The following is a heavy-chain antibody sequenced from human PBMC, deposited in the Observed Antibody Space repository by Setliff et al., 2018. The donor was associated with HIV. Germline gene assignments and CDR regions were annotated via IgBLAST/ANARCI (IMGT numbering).Heavy chain of an antibody. V-gene: IGHV3-30*02. J-gene: IGHJ2*01. CDR1: GFTFSTYG. D-gene: IGHD3-22*01. CDR3: AKDMEYDTSVYYHWYFDL. CDR2: IRYDGSNK. Sequence: PVGSLRLSCAASGFTFSTYGMHWVRQAPGKGLEWVAFIRYDGSNKYYADSVKGRFTISRDNSKNTLHLQMNSLRAEDTALYYCAKDMEYDTSVYYHWYFDLWGRGALVTVS.